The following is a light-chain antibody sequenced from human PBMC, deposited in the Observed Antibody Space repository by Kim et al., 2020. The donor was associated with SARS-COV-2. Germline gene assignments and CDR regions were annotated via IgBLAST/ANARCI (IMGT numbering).Light chain of an antibody. CDR3: QAWDSSTYV. V-gene: IGLV3-1*01. Sequence: SPGNTACLTCSGDRLVDSYACWYQQKPGLSPVLVIYQVNTRPTGIPGRFAGSNSGNTATLTISGTQAIDEADYYCQAWDSSTYVFGTGTTVTVL. CDR2: QVN. J-gene: IGLJ1*01. CDR1: RLVDSY.